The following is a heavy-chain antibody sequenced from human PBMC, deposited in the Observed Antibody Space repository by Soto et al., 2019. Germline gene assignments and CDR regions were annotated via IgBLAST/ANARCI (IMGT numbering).Heavy chain of an antibody. J-gene: IGHJ4*02. D-gene: IGHD3-22*01. CDR1: GFTFSSYG. Sequence: QVQLVESGGGVVQPGRSLRLSCAASGFTFSSYGMHWVRQAPGKGLEWVAVIWYDGSNKYYADSVKGRFTISRDNSKNTLYLQMNSLRAEDTAVYYCAREGGYYDSSGPPGYWGQGTLVTVSS. CDR3: AREGGYYDSSGPPGY. CDR2: IWYDGSNK. V-gene: IGHV3-33*01.